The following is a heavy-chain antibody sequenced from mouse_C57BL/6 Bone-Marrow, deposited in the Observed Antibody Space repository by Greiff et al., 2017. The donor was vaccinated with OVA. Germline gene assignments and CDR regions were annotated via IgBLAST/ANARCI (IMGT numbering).Heavy chain of an antibody. CDR2: ISSGGSYT. CDR1: GFTFSSYG. J-gene: IGHJ4*01. CDR3: ADSSGYYAMDY. D-gene: IGHD3-2*02. V-gene: IGHV5-6*01. Sequence: EVQGVESGGDLVKPGGSLKLSCAASGFTFSSYGMSWVRQTPDKRLEWVATISSGGSYTYYPDSVKGRFTISRDNAKNTLYLQMSSLKSEDTAMYYCADSSGYYAMDYWGQGTSVTVSS.